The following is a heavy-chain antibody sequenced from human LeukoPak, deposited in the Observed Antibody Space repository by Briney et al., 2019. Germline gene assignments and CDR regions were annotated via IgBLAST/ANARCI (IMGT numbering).Heavy chain of an antibody. CDR1: GGSFSGYY. D-gene: IGHD3-10*01. J-gene: IGHJ5*02. Sequence: SETLSLTCAVYGGSFSGYYWSWIRQSPGKGLEWIGEINHSGSTNCNPSLKSRVTISVDTSKNQFSLKLSSVTAADTAVYYCATGSITMVRGVISNWFDPWGQGTLVTVSS. CDR3: ATGSITMVRGVISNWFDP. V-gene: IGHV4-34*01. CDR2: INHSGST.